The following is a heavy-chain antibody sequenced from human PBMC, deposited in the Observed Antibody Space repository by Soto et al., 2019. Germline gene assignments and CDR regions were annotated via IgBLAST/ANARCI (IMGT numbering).Heavy chain of an antibody. J-gene: IGHJ4*02. Sequence: GGSLRLSCAASGFTFSSYGMHWVRQAPGKGLEWVAVISYDGSNKYYADSVKGRFTISRDNSKNTLYLQMNSLRAEDTAVYYCAKDSGGWELPPYFDYWGQGTLVTVSS. V-gene: IGHV3-30*18. CDR2: ISYDGSNK. CDR1: GFTFSSYG. CDR3: AKDSGGWELPPYFDY. D-gene: IGHD1-26*01.